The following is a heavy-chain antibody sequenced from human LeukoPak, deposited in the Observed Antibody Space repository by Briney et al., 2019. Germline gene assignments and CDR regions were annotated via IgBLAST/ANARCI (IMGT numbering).Heavy chain of an antibody. V-gene: IGHV1-8*01. CDR3: ARYDFWSGYPNRYYYFDY. Sequence: ASVKVSCKASGYTFTSYDINWVRQATGQGLEWMGCMNPNSGNTGYAQKFQGRVTMTRNTSISTAYMELSSLRSEDTAVYYCARYDFWSGYPNRYYYFDYWGQGTLVTVSS. J-gene: IGHJ4*02. CDR1: GYTFTSYD. D-gene: IGHD3-3*01. CDR2: MNPNSGNT.